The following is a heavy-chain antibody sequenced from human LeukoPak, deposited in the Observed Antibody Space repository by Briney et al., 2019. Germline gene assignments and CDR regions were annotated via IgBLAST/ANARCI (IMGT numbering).Heavy chain of an antibody. CDR1: GGFITNYY. CDR3: ARDPLTFYFDY. Sequence: SETLSLTCTVSGGFITNYYWSRIRQPPGKGLELIGYIYYTGSTNYNPSLGSRVAMSVDTSKNQLSLKLNSVTAADAAVYYCARDPLTFYFDYWGQGILVTVSS. J-gene: IGHJ4*02. V-gene: IGHV4-59*01. D-gene: IGHD3-9*01. CDR2: IYYTGST.